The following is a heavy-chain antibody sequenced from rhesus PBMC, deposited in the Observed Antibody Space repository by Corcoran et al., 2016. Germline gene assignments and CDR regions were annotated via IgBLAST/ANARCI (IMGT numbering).Heavy chain of an antibody. D-gene: IGHD4-17*01. CDR1: GGSISDYYY. V-gene: IGHV4S9*01. J-gene: IGHJ4*01. CDR3: ARGPYSNYYLDY. Sequence: QVQLQESGPGLVKPSDTLSLSCAVSGGSISDYYYWNWIRQSPGKGLAGIGNIYGYRTSTYYNPSLKSRVTISKDTSKNQFFLKLSSVTAADTAVYYCARGPYSNYYLDYWGQGVLVTVSS. CDR2: IYGYRTST.